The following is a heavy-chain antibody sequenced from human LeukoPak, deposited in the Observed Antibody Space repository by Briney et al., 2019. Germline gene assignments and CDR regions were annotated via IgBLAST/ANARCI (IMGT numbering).Heavy chain of an antibody. J-gene: IGHJ6*03. CDR2: IYYSGST. Sequence: PSETLSLTCTVSGGSISSHYWSWIRQPPGKGLEWIGYIYYSGSTNYNPSLKSRVTISVDTSKNQFSLKLSSVTAADTAVYYCARVMGVTNLYCYYYYMDVWGKGTTVTVSS. CDR1: GGSISSHY. D-gene: IGHD1-26*01. CDR3: ARVMGVTNLYCYYYYMDV. V-gene: IGHV4-59*11.